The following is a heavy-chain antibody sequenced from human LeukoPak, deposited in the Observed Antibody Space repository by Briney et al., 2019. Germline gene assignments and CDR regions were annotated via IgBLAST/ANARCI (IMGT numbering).Heavy chain of an antibody. D-gene: IGHD3-22*01. J-gene: IGHJ3*02. CDR3: ATSPFYDSSGYYPDAFDI. Sequence: SETLSLTCDVSGGSITQTNYWTWVRQPPGKGLEWIGEVNLQGGTNYNPSLLRRVAISVDTSANHVSLQMTSVTAADTAVYYCATSPFYDSSGYYPDAFDIWGQGTMVTVSS. V-gene: IGHV4-4*02. CDR1: GGSITQTNY. CDR2: VNLQGGT.